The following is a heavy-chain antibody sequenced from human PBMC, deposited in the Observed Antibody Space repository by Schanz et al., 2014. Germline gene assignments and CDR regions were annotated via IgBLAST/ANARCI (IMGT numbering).Heavy chain of an antibody. Sequence: QVQLQESGPGLVKPSQTLSLTCIVSGGSISSGTYYWSWLRQPAGKGLEWIGRIYTSGSTNYNPSLKSRVTISRDTSKNHFSLKLSSVTAADTAVYYCAREPLSGYNWFDPWGQGSLVTVSS. V-gene: IGHV4-61*02. D-gene: IGHD6-25*01. J-gene: IGHJ5*02. CDR3: AREPLSGYNWFDP. CDR1: GGSISSGTYY. CDR2: IYTSGST.